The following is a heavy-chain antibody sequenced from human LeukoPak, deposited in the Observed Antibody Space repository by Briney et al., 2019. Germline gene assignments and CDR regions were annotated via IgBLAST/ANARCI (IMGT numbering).Heavy chain of an antibody. Sequence: ASVKVSCKASGYTFTSYGIGWVRQAPGQGLEWMGWITPYNGNTNYVEKLQGRVTMTIDTSMSTAYMELRSLRSDDTAVYYCARDLMGGATGYWGQGTLVTVSS. CDR3: ARDLMGGATGY. V-gene: IGHV1-18*01. CDR2: ITPYNGNT. J-gene: IGHJ4*02. D-gene: IGHD1-26*01. CDR1: GYTFTSYG.